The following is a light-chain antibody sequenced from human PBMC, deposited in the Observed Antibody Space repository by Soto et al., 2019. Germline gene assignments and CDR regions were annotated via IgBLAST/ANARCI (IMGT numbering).Light chain of an antibody. CDR3: QKYNTAGLT. CDR2: DAS. J-gene: IGKJ4*01. Sequence: DIQMTQSPSTLSASVGDRVSITCRASQGVGNALAWFQQRPGKAPRLMIFDASTLQCGVPSQFSGSGSDTEFTFTISSLQPDDAATYYCQKYNTAGLTFGGGTKVDIK. CDR1: QGVGNA. V-gene: IGKV1-5*01.